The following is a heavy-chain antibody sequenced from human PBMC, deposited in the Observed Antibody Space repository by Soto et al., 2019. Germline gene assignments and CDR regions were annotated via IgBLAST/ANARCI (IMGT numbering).Heavy chain of an antibody. CDR1: GGYIVSGDYY. Sequence: SETLSLTCTVSGGYIVSGDYYWSWIRQPPGKGLEWIGYIYYSGSTYYNPSLKSRVTISVDTSKNQFSLKLSSVTAADTAVYYCARSAVRGWFDYWGQGTLVTVSS. J-gene: IGHJ4*02. CDR3: ARSAVRGWFDY. D-gene: IGHD3-10*01. CDR2: IYYSGST. V-gene: IGHV4-30-4*08.